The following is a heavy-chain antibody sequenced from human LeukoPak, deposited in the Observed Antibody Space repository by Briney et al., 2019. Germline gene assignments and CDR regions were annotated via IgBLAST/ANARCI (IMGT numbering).Heavy chain of an antibody. CDR2: ITPTSGST. J-gene: IGHJ6*03. D-gene: IGHD3-16*01. CDR3: ARAGDDEESYDYLDV. CDR1: GYTFTIYF. Sequence: ASVTVSHKASGYTFTIYFIHWVRQAPGQGLEWMGLITPTSGSTIYAQKFQGRVTMTRDTSTTTVYMELSSLISEDTAVYYCARAGDDEESYDYLDVWGRGTKVTVSS. V-gene: IGHV1-46*01.